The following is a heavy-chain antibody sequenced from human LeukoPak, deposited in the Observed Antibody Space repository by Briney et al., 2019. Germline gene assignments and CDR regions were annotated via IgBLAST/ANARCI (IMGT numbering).Heavy chain of an antibody. V-gene: IGHV3-48*03. CDR2: ISRSGTTI. CDR1: GFDLSSYE. J-gene: IGHJ4*02. Sequence: PGGALRLSCAASGFDLSSYERNWVRQSPGRGLEWVSFISRSGTTIHYPYSVKGRFTVSRDNAKNSLFLQMNSLRAEDTAVYYCARGLWSKRLDYWGQGTLVTVSS. D-gene: IGHD4/OR15-4a*01. CDR3: ARGLWSKRLDY.